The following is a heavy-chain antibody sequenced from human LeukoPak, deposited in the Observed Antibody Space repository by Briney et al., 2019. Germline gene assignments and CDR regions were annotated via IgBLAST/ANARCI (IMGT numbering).Heavy chain of an antibody. CDR1: GFTFSSYA. CDR2: ISSNGGST. V-gene: IGHV3-64*01. Sequence: PGGSLRLSCASSGFTFSSYAMHWVRQAPGKGLEYVSAISSNGGSTYYANSVKGRFTISRDNSKNTLYLQMGSLRAEDMAVYYCARGASLRYFDWLPPNWFDPWGQGTLVTVSS. CDR3: ARGASLRYFDWLPPNWFDP. J-gene: IGHJ5*02. D-gene: IGHD3-9*01.